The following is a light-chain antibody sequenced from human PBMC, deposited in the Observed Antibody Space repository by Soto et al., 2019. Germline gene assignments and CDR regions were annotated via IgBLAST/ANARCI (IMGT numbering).Light chain of an antibody. Sequence: IVMTQSPATRSVSPGERATLSSRDSQSINNNLAWYQQKPGQAPRLLIYDASTGATDIPARFSGSGSGTEFTLTISSLQSEDSAVYYCQQYKSWFTFGQGTKLEIK. V-gene: IGKV3-15*01. CDR2: DAS. J-gene: IGKJ2*01. CDR1: QSINNN. CDR3: QQYKSWFT.